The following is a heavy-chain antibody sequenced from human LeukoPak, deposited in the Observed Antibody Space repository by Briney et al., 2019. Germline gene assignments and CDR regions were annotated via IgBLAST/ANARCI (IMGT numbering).Heavy chain of an antibody. D-gene: IGHD1-26*01. CDR2: IYPGDSDT. V-gene: IGHV5-51*01. CDR3: ARGVGATLVDC. CDR1: GYTFTSYG. Sequence: ASVEVSCKASGYTFTSYGISWVRQMPGKGLEWMGIIYPGDSDTRYSPSFQGQVTISADKSISTAYLQWSSLKASDTAMYYCARGVGATLVDCWGQGTLVTVSS. J-gene: IGHJ4*02.